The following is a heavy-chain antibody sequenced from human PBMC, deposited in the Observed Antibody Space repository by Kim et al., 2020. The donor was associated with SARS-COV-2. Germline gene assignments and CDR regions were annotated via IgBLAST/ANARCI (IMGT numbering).Heavy chain of an antibody. J-gene: IGHJ4*01. CDR2: IYYSGST. Sequence: SETLSLTCTVSGGSISSYYWSWIRQPPGKGLEWIGYIYYSGSTNYNPSLKSRVTISVDTSKNQFSLKLSSVTAADTAVYYCARRGLGYFSGGSCYSGFD. V-gene: IGHV4-59*08. D-gene: IGHD2-15*01. CDR1: GGSISSYY. CDR3: ARRGLGYFSGGSCYSGFD.